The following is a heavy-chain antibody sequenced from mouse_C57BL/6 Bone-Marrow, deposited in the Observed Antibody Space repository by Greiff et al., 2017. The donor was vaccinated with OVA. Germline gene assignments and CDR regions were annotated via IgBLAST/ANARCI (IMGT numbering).Heavy chain of an antibody. V-gene: IGHV1-39*01. CDR2: INPNYGTT. CDR3: ARWGFPPYFDV. CDR1: GYSFTDYN. Sequence: SGYSFTDYNMNWVKQSNGKSLEWIGVINPNYGTTSYNQKFKGKATLTVDQSSSTAYMQLNSLTSEDSAVYYCARWGFPPYFDVWGTGTTVTVSS. J-gene: IGHJ1*03.